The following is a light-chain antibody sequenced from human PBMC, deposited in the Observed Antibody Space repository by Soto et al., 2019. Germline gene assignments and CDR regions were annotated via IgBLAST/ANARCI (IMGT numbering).Light chain of an antibody. CDR3: QQYGSSLI. CDR1: QGIRND. CDR2: AAS. J-gene: IGKJ5*01. V-gene: IGKV1-17*01. Sequence: IQMTQSPSSLSASVGDRVTITCQASQGIRNDLGWYQQEPGKAPKLLIYAASSLESGVPSRFSGSGSGTEFTLTISSLQPDDFAVYYCQQYGSSLIFGQGTRLEIK.